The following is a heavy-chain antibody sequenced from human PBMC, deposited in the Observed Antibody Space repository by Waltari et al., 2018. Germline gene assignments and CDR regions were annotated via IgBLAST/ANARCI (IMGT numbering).Heavy chain of an antibody. CDR2: VSYDGSRQ. V-gene: IGHV3-30*04. J-gene: IGHJ6*03. Sequence: QVQLVESGGGVVQPGRSLRLSCAASGSHFNSFAMHWVRRAPGKGLEWVAVVSYDGSRQYYADSVKGRFTISRDNFRNTLFLQMNGLTTEDTAVYYCARAYSNYDFFQYMDVWGRGTTVTVSS. D-gene: IGHD4-4*01. CDR1: GSHFNSFA. CDR3: ARAYSNYDFFQYMDV.